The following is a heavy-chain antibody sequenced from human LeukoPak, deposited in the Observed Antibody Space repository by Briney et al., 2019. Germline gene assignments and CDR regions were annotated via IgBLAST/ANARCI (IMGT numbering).Heavy chain of an antibody. Sequence: SETLSLTCAVYGGSFSSYYWGWIRQPPGKGLEWIGSIYYSGSTYYNPSLKSRVTISVDTSKNRFSLKLSSVTAADTAVYYCARTVEMATIYYFDYWGQGTLVTVSS. CDR3: ARTVEMATIYYFDY. J-gene: IGHJ4*02. D-gene: IGHD5-24*01. CDR1: GGSFSSYY. CDR2: IYYSGST. V-gene: IGHV4-39*01.